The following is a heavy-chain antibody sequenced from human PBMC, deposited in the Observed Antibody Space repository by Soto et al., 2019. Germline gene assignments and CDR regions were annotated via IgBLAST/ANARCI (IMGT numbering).Heavy chain of an antibody. J-gene: IGHJ6*02. Sequence: APVEVSWEDCVYTLTSYAMHSLRQAHGQRLEWMGWINAGNGNTKYSQKFQGRVTITRDTSASTAYMELSSLRSEDTAVYYWARQYPGYYYGMDVWGQGTTVNVSS. CDR2: INAGNGNT. CDR3: ARQYPGYYYGMDV. D-gene: IGHD4-4*01. CDR1: VYTLTSYA. V-gene: IGHV1-3*01.